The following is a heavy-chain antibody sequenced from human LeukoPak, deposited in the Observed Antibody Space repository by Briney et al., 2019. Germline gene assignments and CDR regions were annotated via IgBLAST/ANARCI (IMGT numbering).Heavy chain of an antibody. D-gene: IGHD1-7*01. J-gene: IGHJ4*02. Sequence: PGGSLRLSCAASGFTFSSYSMNWVRQPPGKGLEWIGSIYYSGSTYYNPSLKSRVTISVDTSKNQFSLKLSSVTAADTAVYYCAREPNWDYVWYFDYWGQGTLVTVSS. V-gene: IGHV4-39*07. CDR1: GFTFSSYS. CDR2: IYYSGST. CDR3: AREPNWDYVWYFDY.